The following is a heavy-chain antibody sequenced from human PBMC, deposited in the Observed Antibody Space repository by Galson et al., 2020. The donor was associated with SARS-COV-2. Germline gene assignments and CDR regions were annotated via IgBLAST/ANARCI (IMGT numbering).Heavy chain of an antibody. V-gene: IGHV2-70*17. J-gene: IGHJ3*02. Sequence: SGPTLVKPTQTLTLTCTFSGFSLSTSGMCVSWIRQPPGKALEWLARIDWDDDKFYSTSLKTRLTISKDTSKNQVVLTMTNMDPVDTATYYCARIRPWELQGAFDIWGQGTMVTVSS. D-gene: IGHD1-26*01. CDR1: GFSLSTSGMC. CDR3: ARIRPWELQGAFDI. CDR2: IDWDDDK.